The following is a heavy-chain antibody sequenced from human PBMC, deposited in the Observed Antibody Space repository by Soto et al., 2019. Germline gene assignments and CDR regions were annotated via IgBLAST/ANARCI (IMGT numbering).Heavy chain of an antibody. J-gene: IGHJ4*02. CDR1: GFPFNSHR. CDR3: ARGGIILVRAATRPLDY. Sequence: EVQLVESGGGLVKPGGSLRLACAASGFPFNSHRMFWVRQAPGKGLEWVSSISGSSDYIFYADSVKGRFTIFRDNAKKSLFLQMNSLRAEDTAMYYCARGGIILVRAATRPLDYWGQGTLVTVSS. V-gene: IGHV3-21*01. CDR2: ISGSSDYI. D-gene: IGHD2-15*01.